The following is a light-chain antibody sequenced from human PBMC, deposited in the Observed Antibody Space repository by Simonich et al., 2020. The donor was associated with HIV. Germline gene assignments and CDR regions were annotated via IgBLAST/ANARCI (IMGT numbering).Light chain of an antibody. CDR1: RGVLYRYNNKNY. CDR2: WAS. CDR3: QQRSNWLT. Sequence: DIVMTQSPDFLAVSLGERATVNYRSSRGVLYRYNNKNYLAWYQQKPGQPPTLLIYWASTRESGVPDRFSGSGSGTDFTLTISSLEPEDFAVYYCQQRSNWLTFGGGTKVEIK. J-gene: IGKJ4*01. V-gene: IGKV4-1*01.